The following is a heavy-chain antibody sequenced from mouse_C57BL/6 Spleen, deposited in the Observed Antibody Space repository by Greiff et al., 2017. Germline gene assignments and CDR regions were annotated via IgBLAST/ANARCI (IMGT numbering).Heavy chain of an antibody. CDR1: GYSFTGYY. V-gene: IGHV1-42*01. J-gene: IGHJ4*01. CDR3: ARLGYGYDAMDY. CDR2: INPSTGGT. D-gene: IGHD2-10*02. Sequence: VQLQQSGPELVKPGASVKISCKASGYSFTGYYMNWVKQSPEKSLEWIGEINPSTGGTTYNQKFKAKATLTVDKSSSTAYMQLKSLTSEDSAVYYCARLGYGYDAMDYWGQGTSVTVSS.